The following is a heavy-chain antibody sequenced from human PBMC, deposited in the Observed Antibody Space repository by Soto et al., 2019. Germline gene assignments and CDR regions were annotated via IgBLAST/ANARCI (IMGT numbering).Heavy chain of an antibody. Sequence: GGSLRLSCAASGFTFSSYGMHWVRQAPGKGLEWVAVISYDGSNKYYADSVKGRFTISRDNSKNTLYLQMNSLRAEDTAVYYCARAPNPIVVDTNYYYYYGLDVWGQGTTVTVSS. V-gene: IGHV3-30*03. CDR2: ISYDGSNK. D-gene: IGHD3-22*01. CDR1: GFTFSSYG. CDR3: ARAPNPIVVDTNYYYYYGLDV. J-gene: IGHJ6*02.